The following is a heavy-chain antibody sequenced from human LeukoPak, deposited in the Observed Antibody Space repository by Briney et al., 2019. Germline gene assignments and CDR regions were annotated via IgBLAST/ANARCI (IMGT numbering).Heavy chain of an antibody. V-gene: IGHV3-74*01. CDR2: INTDGSST. D-gene: IGHD3-22*01. J-gene: IGHJ4*02. CDR1: GFTFSSYW. CDR3: ANSQRSGYCDY. Sequence: QSGGSLRLSCAASGFTFSSYWMHWVRQAPGKGLVWVSRINTDGSSTHYADSVKGRFTISRDNAKNTLSLQMNSLRAEDTAVYYRANSQRSGYCDYWGQGTQVTVSS.